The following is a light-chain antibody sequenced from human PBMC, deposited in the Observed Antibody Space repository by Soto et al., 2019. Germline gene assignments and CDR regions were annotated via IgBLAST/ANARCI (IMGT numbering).Light chain of an antibody. V-gene: IGKV3-20*01. Sequence: EIVLTQSPGTLSLSPGERATLSCRASQSVSSGYLAWYQQKPGQAPRLLIYGASSRATGIPDRFSASGSGTDFTLTISRLEPEDFAVYYCQQLGTFGQGTKVEIK. CDR3: QQLGT. J-gene: IGKJ1*01. CDR1: QSVSSGY. CDR2: GAS.